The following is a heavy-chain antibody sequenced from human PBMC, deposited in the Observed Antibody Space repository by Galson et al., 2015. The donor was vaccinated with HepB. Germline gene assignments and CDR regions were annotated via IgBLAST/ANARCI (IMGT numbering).Heavy chain of an antibody. CDR1: GFTFSGSA. CDR2: IRSKANSYAT. V-gene: IGHV3-73*01. CDR3: TRLRGIVGATFQDYYYGMDV. J-gene: IGHJ6*02. Sequence: SLRLSCAASGFTFSGSAMHWVRQASGKGLEWVGRIRSKANSYATAYAASVKGRFTISRDDSKNTAYLQMNSLKTEDTAVYYCTRLRGIVGATFQDYYYGMDVWGQGTTVTVSS. D-gene: IGHD1-26*01.